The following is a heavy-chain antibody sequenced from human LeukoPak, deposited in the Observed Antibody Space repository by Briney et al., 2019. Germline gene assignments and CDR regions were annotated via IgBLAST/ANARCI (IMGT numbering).Heavy chain of an antibody. Sequence: SETLSLTCTVSGGSISSYYWSWIRQPPGKGLEWIGHIYYSGSTDYNPSLKSRVTISVDTSKNQFSLKLSSVTAADTAVYYCARGKPTFNYYDSSGYYSFYFDYWGQGTLVTVSS. J-gene: IGHJ4*02. CDR2: IYYSGST. CDR1: GGSISSYY. D-gene: IGHD3-22*01. CDR3: ARGKPTFNYYDSSGYYSFYFDY. V-gene: IGHV4-59*01.